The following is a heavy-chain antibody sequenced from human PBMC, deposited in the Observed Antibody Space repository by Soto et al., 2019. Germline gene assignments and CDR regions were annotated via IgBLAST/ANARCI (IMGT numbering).Heavy chain of an antibody. CDR2: IIPIFGTA. J-gene: IGHJ6*02. CDR3: ASNYYDIWTGYYPSYYYYGMDV. CDR1: GGTFSSYA. D-gene: IGHD3-9*01. V-gene: IGHV1-69*01. Sequence: QVQLVQSGAEVKKPGSSVKVSCKASGGTFSSYAISWVRQAPGQGLEWMGGIIPIFGTANYAQKFQGRVTITADESTSTTYMELSSLRSEDTAVYYCASNYYDIWTGYYPSYYYYGMDVWGQGTTVTVSS.